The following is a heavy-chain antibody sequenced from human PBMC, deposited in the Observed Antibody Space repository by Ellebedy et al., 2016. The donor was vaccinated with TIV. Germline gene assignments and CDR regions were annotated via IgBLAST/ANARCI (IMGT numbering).Heavy chain of an antibody. CDR1: GFTFSSYA. CDR2: ISYDGSNK. Sequence: GESLKISXAASGFTFSSYAMHWVRQAPGKGLEWVAVISYDGSNKYYADSVKGRFTISRDNSKNTLYLQMNSLRAEDTAVYYCAKSPGRIGYFDYWGQGTLVTVSS. V-gene: IGHV3-30-3*02. D-gene: IGHD3-16*02. CDR3: AKSPGRIGYFDY. J-gene: IGHJ4*02.